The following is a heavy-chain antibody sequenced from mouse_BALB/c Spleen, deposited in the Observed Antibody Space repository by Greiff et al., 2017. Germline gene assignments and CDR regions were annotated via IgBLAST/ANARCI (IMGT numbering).Heavy chain of an antibody. CDR2: IYPGNSDT. CDR1: GYTFTSYW. V-gene: IGHV1-5*01. CDR3: TKGVITTDYYAMDY. J-gene: IGHJ4*01. D-gene: IGHD2-4*01. Sequence: EVQLQESGTVLARPGASVKMSCKASGYTFTSYWMHWVKQRPGQGLEWISAIYPGNSDTSYNQKFKGKAKLTAVTSTSTAYMELSSLTNEDSAVYYCTKGVITTDYYAMDYWGQGTSVTVSS.